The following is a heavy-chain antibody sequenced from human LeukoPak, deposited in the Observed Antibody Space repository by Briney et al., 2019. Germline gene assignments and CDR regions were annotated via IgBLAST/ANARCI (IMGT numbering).Heavy chain of an antibody. CDR3: ARDVTVRGVIDKGTIMALNWFDP. J-gene: IGHJ5*02. CDR1: GFTFGSYA. D-gene: IGHD3-10*01. CDR2: ISGTGGST. V-gene: IGHV3-23*01. Sequence: GGSLRLSCAASGFTFGSYAMSWVRQAPGKGLEWVSAISGTGGSTYYADSVKGRFTISRDNAKNSLYLQMNSLRAEDTAVYYCARDVTVRGVIDKGTIMALNWFDPWGQGTLVTVSS.